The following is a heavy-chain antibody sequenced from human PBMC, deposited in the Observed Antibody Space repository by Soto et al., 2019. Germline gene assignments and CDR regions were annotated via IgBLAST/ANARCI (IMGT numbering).Heavy chain of an antibody. D-gene: IGHD6-13*01. J-gene: IGHJ6*02. Sequence: SLTLSLPCAISGDIVSSQSAAWKSITQSPSRALEWQGRTYYWSKWYNDYAVSVKSRLTINPDTSMNQFSLPLNSGTPDDTAGNYSARARVDSSMWDLDLNAEDYYYCMDVWGQGTTVTVSS. CDR3: ARARVDSSMWDLDLNAEDYYYCMDV. V-gene: IGHV6-1*01. CDR1: GDIVSSQSAA. CDR2: TYYWSKWYN.